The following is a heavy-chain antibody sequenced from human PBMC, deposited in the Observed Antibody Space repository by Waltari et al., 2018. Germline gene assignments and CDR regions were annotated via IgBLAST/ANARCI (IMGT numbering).Heavy chain of an antibody. CDR3: AMSKEYYYYGMDV. CDR1: GYTFTGYY. D-gene: IGHD4-4*01. Sequence: QVQLVQSGAEVKKPGASVKVSCKASGYTFTGYYMHWVRQAPGQGLEWMGWINPNSGGTNYAQKFQGRVTMTRDESTSTAYMELSSLRSEDTAVYYCAMSKEYYYYGMDVWGQGTTVTVSS. CDR2: INPNSGGT. J-gene: IGHJ6*02. V-gene: IGHV1-2*02.